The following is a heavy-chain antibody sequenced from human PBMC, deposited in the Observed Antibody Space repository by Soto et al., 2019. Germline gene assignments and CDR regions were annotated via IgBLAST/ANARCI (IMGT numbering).Heavy chain of an antibody. CDR3: ASPYGSGSGGY. Sequence: SETLSLTCAVYGGSFSGYYWSWIRQPPGKGLEWIGEINHSGSTNYNPSLKSRVTISVDTSKNQFSLKLSSVTAADTAVYYCASPYGSGSGGYWGQGTLVTVSS. CDR1: GGSFSGYY. V-gene: IGHV4-34*01. J-gene: IGHJ4*02. CDR2: INHSGST. D-gene: IGHD3-10*01.